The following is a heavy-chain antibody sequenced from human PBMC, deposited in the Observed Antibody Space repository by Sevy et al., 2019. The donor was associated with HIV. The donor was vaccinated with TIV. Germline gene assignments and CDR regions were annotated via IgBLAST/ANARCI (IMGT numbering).Heavy chain of an antibody. V-gene: IGHV3-48*01. D-gene: IGHD5-18*01. CDR2: ISSSSSTI. J-gene: IGHJ4*02. Sequence: GGSLRLSCAASGFTFSSYSMNWVRQAPGKGLEWVSYISSSSSTIYNADSVKGRFTISRDNAKNSLNLQMNSLRAEDTAVYYCARANRGYSPDYWGQGTLVTVSS. CDR3: ARANRGYSPDY. CDR1: GFTFSSYS.